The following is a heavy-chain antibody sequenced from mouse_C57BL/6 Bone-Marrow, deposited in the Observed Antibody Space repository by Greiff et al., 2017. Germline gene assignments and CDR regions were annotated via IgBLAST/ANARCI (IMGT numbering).Heavy chain of an antibody. CDR2: ISSGGSYT. D-gene: IGHD1-1*01. J-gene: IGHJ2*01. CDR3: ARRGVVALDY. CDR1: GFTFSSYG. V-gene: IGHV5-6*01. Sequence: VQLKESGGDLVKPGGSLKLSCAASGFTFSSYGMSWVRQTPDKRLEWVATISSGGSYTYYPDSVKGRFTISRANAKNTLYLQMSSLKAEDTAMYYCARRGVVALDYWGQGTTLTVSS.